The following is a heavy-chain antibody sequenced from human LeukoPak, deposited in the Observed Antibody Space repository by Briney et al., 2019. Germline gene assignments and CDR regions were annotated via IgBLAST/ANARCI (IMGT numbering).Heavy chain of an antibody. D-gene: IGHD2-2*01. Sequence: SETPSLTCTVSGGSISSYYWSWIRQPPGKGLEWIGYIYYSGSTNYNPSLKSRVTISVDTSKNQFSLKLSSVTAADTAVYYCARADIVVVPAAKDDAFDIWGQGTMVTVSS. V-gene: IGHV4-59*01. CDR1: GGSISSYY. CDR3: ARADIVVVPAAKDDAFDI. CDR2: IYYSGST. J-gene: IGHJ3*02.